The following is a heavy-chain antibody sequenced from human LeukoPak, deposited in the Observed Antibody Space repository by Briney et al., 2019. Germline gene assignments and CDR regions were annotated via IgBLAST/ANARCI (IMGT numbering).Heavy chain of an antibody. D-gene: IGHD5-24*01. V-gene: IGHV4-34*01. J-gene: IGHJ4*02. CDR3: ARGLGVGYNYFDY. Sequence: PSETLSLTCAVYGGSFSGYYWSWIRQPPGKGLEWIGEINHSGSTNYNPSLKSRVTISVDTSKNQFSLKLSSVTAADTAVYYCARGLGVGYNYFDYWGQGTLVTVSS. CDR2: INHSGST. CDR1: GGSFSGYY.